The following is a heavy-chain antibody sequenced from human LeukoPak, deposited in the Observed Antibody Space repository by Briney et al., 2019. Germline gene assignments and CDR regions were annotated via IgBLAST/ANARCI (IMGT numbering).Heavy chain of an antibody. D-gene: IGHD3-10*01. Sequence: GGSLRLSCAASGFTFSSYGMHWVRQAPGKGLEWVAVIWYDGSNKYYADSVKGRFTISRDNSKNTLYLQMNSLRAEDTAVYYCARVLGRNYGSGSYIGMDVWGQGTTVTVSS. CDR2: IWYDGSNK. V-gene: IGHV3-33*01. CDR1: GFTFSSYG. J-gene: IGHJ6*02. CDR3: ARVLGRNYGSGSYIGMDV.